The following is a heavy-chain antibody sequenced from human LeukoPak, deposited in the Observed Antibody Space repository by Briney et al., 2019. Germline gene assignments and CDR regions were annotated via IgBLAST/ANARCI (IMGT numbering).Heavy chain of an antibody. Sequence: GGTLRLSCAASGFTFSSYGMSWVRQAPGKGLEWVSAISGSGGSTYYADSVKGRFTISRDNSKNTLYLQMNSLRAEDTAVYYCAKGFKSGSSWYSHYYYYMDVWGKGTTVTVSS. CDR2: ISGSGGST. J-gene: IGHJ6*03. CDR1: GFTFSSYG. D-gene: IGHD6-13*01. CDR3: AKGFKSGSSWYSHYYYYMDV. V-gene: IGHV3-23*01.